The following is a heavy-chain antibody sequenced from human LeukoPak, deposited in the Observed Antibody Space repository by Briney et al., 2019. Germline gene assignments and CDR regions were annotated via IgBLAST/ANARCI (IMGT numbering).Heavy chain of an antibody. V-gene: IGHV4-39*01. D-gene: IGHD1-7*01. CDR1: GGSISSSAYY. CDR2: IYYTGNT. CDR3: ARRNWNYENWLDP. Sequence: SETLSLTCTVSGGSISSSAYYWGWIRQPPGKGLEGIGSIYYTGNTYYNPSPKSRVTISVDTSNNQFFLKLTSVAAADTAVYYCARRNWNYENWLDPWGQGTLVTVSS. J-gene: IGHJ5*02.